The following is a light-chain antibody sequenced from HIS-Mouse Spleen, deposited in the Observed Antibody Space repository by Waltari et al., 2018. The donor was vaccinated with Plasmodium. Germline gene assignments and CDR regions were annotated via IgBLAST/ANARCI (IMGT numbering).Light chain of an antibody. CDR2: GAS. V-gene: IGKV3-15*01. Sequence: EIVMTQSPATLSVSPGERATLSCRASQSVSSNLAWYQQKPSQAPRLLIYGASTRATGIPARFSGSGSGTEFTLTISSMQSEDFAVYYCQQYNNWPPVTFGQGTRLEIK. CDR3: QQYNNWPPVT. J-gene: IGKJ5*01. CDR1: QSVSSN.